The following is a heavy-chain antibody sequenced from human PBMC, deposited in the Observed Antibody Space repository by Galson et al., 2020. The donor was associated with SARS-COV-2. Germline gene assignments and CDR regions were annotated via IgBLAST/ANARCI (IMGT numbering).Heavy chain of an antibody. CDR1: GGSVSSGSYY. Sequence: SETLSLTCTVSGGSVSSGSYYWRWIRQPPGKGLEWIGYIYYSGSTNYNPSLKSRVTISVDTSKNQFSLKLSSVTAADTAVYYCARSGGPFGYWGQGTLVTVSS. D-gene: IGHD1-26*01. V-gene: IGHV4-61*01. CDR2: IYYSGST. J-gene: IGHJ4*02. CDR3: ARSGGPFGY.